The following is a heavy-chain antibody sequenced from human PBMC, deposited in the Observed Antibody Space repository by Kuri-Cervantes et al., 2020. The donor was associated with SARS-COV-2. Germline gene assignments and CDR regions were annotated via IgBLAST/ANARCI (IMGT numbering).Heavy chain of an antibody. Sequence: SVKVSCKASVGTFSSYAISWVRQAPGQGLEWMGGIIPIFGTANYAQKFQGRVTITADKSTSTAYMELSSLRSEDTAVYYCARFGSQEDGYNSGNYWGQGTLVTVSS. CDR2: IIPIFGTA. D-gene: IGHD5-24*01. CDR3: ARFGSQEDGYNSGNY. V-gene: IGHV1-69*06. CDR1: VGTFSSYA. J-gene: IGHJ4*02.